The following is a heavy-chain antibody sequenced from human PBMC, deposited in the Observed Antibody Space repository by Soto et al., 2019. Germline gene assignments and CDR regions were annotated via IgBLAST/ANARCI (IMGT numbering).Heavy chain of an antibody. V-gene: IGHV5-51*01. CDR2: IYPGDSDT. D-gene: IGHD2-15*01. Sequence: GESLKISCKGSGYSVTSYWIGWVRQMPGKGLEWMGIIYPGDSDTRYSPSFQGQVTISRDNSKNTLYLQMNSLRAEDTAVYYCASVRVVAATGIEYFQHWGEGTLVTVSS. CDR1: GYSVTSYW. CDR3: ASVRVVAATGIEYFQH. J-gene: IGHJ1*01.